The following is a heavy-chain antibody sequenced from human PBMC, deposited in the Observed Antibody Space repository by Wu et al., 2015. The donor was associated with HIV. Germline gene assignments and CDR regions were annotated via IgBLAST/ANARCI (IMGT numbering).Heavy chain of an antibody. CDR2: IIPVFGTT. J-gene: IGHJ6*04. D-gene: IGHD4-11*01. V-gene: IGHV1-69*15. CDR1: GGTFSGSA. Sequence: QVQLVQSGAEVKRPGSSVRVSCKASGGTFSGSAISWVRQAPGQGLEWMGRIIPVFGTTNYAQMFQGRVTITADQSTSTAYMELESLRSEDTAVYFCARANTITIGSYSYPLDVWGKGTTVTVSS. CDR3: ARANTITIGSYSYPLDV.